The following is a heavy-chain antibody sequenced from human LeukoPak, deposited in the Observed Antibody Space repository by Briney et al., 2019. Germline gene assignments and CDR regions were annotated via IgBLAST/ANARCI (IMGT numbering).Heavy chain of an antibody. CDR3: ARRIAVAGRSAYFQH. J-gene: IGHJ1*01. D-gene: IGHD6-19*01. Sequence: PSETLSLTCAVYGGSFSGYYWSWIRQPPGKGLEWIGEINHSGSTNYNPSLKSRVTISVDTSKNQFSLKLSSVTAADTAVYYCARRIAVAGRSAYFQHWGQGTLVTVSS. CDR1: GGSFSGYY. V-gene: IGHV4-34*01. CDR2: INHSGST.